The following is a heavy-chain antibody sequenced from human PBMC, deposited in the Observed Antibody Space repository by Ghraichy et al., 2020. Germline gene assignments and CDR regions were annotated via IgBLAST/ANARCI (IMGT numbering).Heavy chain of an antibody. CDR1: GFSFSDYS. J-gene: IGHJ2*01. CDR3: ARLPLPRRAAVGDWYFEL. CDR2: ITGSSITI. Sequence: GGSLRLSCEGPGFSFSDYSMIWVRLTPRKALEWVSSITGSSITIFYTDSVKGRCTISRDNAKNSLYLQMNSRRAEDTAVYYCARLPLPRRAAVGDWYFELWARGTLGTVSS. V-gene: IGHV3-48*01. D-gene: IGHD6-13*01.